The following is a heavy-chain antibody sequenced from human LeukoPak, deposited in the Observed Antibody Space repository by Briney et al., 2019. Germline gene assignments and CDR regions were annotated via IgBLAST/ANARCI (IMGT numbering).Heavy chain of an antibody. CDR2: IYYSGST. V-gene: IGHV4-59*08. J-gene: IGHJ6*02. Sequence: PSETLSLTCTVSGGSISSYYWSWIRQPPGKGLEWIGYIYYSGSTNYNPSLKSRVTISVDTSKNQFSLELSSVTAADTAVYYCARRYYYYGMDVWGQGTTVTVSS. CDR1: GGSISSYY. CDR3: ARRYYYYGMDV.